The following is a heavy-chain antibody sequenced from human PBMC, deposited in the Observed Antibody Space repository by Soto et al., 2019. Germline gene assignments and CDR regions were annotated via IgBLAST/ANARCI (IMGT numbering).Heavy chain of an antibody. CDR2: IIPIFGTA. CDR3: AREASGYLNY. D-gene: IGHD3-22*01. V-gene: IGHV1-69*13. Sequence: SVKVSCKASGYTFTSYGISWVRQAPGQGLEWMGGIIPIFGTANYAQKFQGRVTITADESTSTAYMVLSSLRSEDTAVYYCAREASGYLNYWGQGTLVTVSS. J-gene: IGHJ4*02. CDR1: GYTFTSYG.